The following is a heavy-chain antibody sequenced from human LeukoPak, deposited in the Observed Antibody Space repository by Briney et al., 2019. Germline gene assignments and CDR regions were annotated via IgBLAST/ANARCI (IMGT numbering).Heavy chain of an antibody. D-gene: IGHD2-21*01. J-gene: IGHJ4*02. Sequence: GGSLRLSCEASGFSFSTYWMSWVRQAPGKGLEWVANIKEDGSGKYYVDPVKSRFTISRDNAKNSLYLQMNSLRAEDTAVYFCAREDTVAILSHWGQGTLVTVSA. V-gene: IGHV3-7*01. CDR2: IKEDGSGK. CDR1: GFSFSTYW. CDR3: AREDTVAILSH.